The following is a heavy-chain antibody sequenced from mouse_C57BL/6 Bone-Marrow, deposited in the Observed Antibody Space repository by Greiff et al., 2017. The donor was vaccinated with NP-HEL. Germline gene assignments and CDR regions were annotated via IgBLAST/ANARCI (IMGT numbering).Heavy chain of an antibody. CDR2: ISYDGSN. CDR1: GYSITSGYY. V-gene: IGHV3-6*01. CDR3: ASHYYYSSSDYYFDY. J-gene: IGHJ2*01. D-gene: IGHD1-1*01. Sequence: EVKLEESGPGLVKPSQSLSLTCSVTGYSITSGYYWNWIRQFPGNKLEWMGYISYDGSNNYNPSLKNRISITRDTSKNQFFLKLNSVTTEDTATYYCASHYYYSSSDYYFDYWGQGTTLTVSS.